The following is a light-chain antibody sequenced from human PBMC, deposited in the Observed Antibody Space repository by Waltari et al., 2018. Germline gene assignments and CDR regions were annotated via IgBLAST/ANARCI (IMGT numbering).Light chain of an antibody. Sequence: QSGLTQPASVSGSPGQSITISCPGTSSDVGNYNLVSWYQQYPSKAPKLMVYEVTKRTSGVSDRFSGSKSGNTASLTIYGLQSEDEADYYCCSYAGLGIYVFGTGTKVTVL. CDR2: EVT. J-gene: IGLJ1*01. CDR1: SSDVGNYNL. CDR3: CSYAGLGIYV. V-gene: IGLV2-23*02.